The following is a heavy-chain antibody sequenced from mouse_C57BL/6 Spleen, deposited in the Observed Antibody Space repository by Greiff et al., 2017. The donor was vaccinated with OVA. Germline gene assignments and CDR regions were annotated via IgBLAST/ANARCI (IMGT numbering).Heavy chain of an antibody. J-gene: IGHJ1*03. CDR2: IYPGSGST. Sequence: VQLKQPGAELAKPGASVKMSCKASGYTFTSYWITWVKQRPGQGLEWIGDIYPGSGSTNYNEKFKSKATLTVDTSSSTAYMQLSSLTSEDSAVYYCARPGITTVVATNWYFDVWGTGTTVTVSS. V-gene: IGHV1-55*01. D-gene: IGHD1-1*01. CDR3: ARPGITTVVATNWYFDV. CDR1: GYTFTSYW.